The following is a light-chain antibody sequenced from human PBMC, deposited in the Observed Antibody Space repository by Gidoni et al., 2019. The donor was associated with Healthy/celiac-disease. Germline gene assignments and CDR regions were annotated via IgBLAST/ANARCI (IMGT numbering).Light chain of an antibody. Sequence: ELVLTQSPATLSLSPGERATLCCRASQSVSSYLAWYQQKPGQAPRLLIYDASNRATGIPARFSGSGSGTDFTLTISSLEPEDFAVYYCQQRSNWPPYTFXXXTKLEIK. CDR1: QSVSSY. J-gene: IGKJ2*01. V-gene: IGKV3-11*01. CDR3: QQRSNWPPYT. CDR2: DAS.